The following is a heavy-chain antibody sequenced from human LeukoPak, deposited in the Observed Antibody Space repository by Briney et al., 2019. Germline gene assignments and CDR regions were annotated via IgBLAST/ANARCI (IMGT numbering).Heavy chain of an antibody. V-gene: IGHV4-59*01. CDR2: IYYSGST. Sequence: KPSETLSLTCTVSGGSISSYYWSWTRQPPGKGLEWIGYIYYSGSTNYNPSLKSRVTISVDTSKNQFSLKLSSVTAADTAVYYCARGGVGHWFDPWGQGTLVTVSS. J-gene: IGHJ5*02. CDR1: GGSISSYY. D-gene: IGHD3-10*01. CDR3: ARGGVGHWFDP.